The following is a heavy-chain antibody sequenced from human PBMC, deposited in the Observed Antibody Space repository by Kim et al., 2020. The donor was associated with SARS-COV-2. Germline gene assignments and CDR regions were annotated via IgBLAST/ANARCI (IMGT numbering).Heavy chain of an antibody. Sequence: GGSLRLSCAASGFTFSSYEMNWVRQAPGKGLEWVSYISSSGSTIYYADSVKGRFTISRDNAKNSLYLQMNSLRAEDTAVYYCARLDVLYCSGGSCYSYWGQGTLVTVSS. V-gene: IGHV3-48*03. CDR1: GFTFSSYE. D-gene: IGHD2-15*01. CDR2: ISSSGSTI. CDR3: ARLDVLYCSGGSCYSY. J-gene: IGHJ4*02.